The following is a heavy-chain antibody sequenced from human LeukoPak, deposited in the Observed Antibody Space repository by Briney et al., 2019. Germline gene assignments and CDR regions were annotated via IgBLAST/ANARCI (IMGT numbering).Heavy chain of an antibody. Sequence: PGGSLRLSCAASGFTFSSYEMNWVRQATGKGLEWVSYISSSGSTIYYADSVKGRFTISRDNAKNTLYLQMNSLRAEDTAVYYCAKDRNTFDKYAFDIWGQGTMVTVSS. V-gene: IGHV3-48*03. J-gene: IGHJ3*02. CDR1: GFTFSSYE. CDR2: ISSSGSTI. CDR3: AKDRNTFDKYAFDI. D-gene: IGHD4-11*01.